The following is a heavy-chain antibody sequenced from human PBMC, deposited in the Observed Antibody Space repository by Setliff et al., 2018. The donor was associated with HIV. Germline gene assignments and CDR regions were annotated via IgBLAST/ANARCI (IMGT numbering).Heavy chain of an antibody. CDR3: ARDPGGDTSGYLIYYYDY. CDR2: IYYSGST. V-gene: IGHV4-39*02. J-gene: IGHJ4*02. CDR1: GDSIGSSSYY. D-gene: IGHD3-22*01. Sequence: SETLSLTCTVSGDSIGSSSYYWAWIRQPPGKGLEWIGNIYYSGSTYYNPSLKTRVTISVDGSKNQFSLKLKSVTAADTAVYYCARDPGGDTSGYLIYYYDYWGQGTLVTVSS.